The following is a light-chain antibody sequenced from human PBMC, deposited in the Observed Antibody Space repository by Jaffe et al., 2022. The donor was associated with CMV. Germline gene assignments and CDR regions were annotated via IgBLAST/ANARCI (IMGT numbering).Light chain of an antibody. Sequence: SYVLTQPPSVSVAPGKTARVSCGGDNIGRKKVHWYQQKPGQAPCLVIYYTSDRPSGIPERFSGSIFGNTATLTISRVEAGDEADYFCQVWDSPSAHYVFGSGTKVTVL. CDR3: QVWDSPSAHYV. CDR2: YTS. CDR1: NIGRKK. J-gene: IGLJ1*01. V-gene: IGLV3-21*04.